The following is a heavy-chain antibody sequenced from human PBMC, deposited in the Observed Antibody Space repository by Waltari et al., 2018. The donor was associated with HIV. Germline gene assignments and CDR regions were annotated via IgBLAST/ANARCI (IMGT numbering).Heavy chain of an antibody. CDR2: ISGSGGST. D-gene: IGHD5-12*01. CDR3: AKDPMDIVATINYYGMDV. V-gene: IGHV3-23*01. J-gene: IGHJ6*02. Sequence: EVQQLESGGGLVQPGGSLKFSCYASGYTFSTTPMTWVGQAPGKGLEWVSAISGSGGSTYYADSVKGRFTISRDNSKNTLYLQMNSLRAEDTAVYYCAKDPMDIVATINYYGMDVWGQGTTVTVSS. CDR1: GYTFSTTP.